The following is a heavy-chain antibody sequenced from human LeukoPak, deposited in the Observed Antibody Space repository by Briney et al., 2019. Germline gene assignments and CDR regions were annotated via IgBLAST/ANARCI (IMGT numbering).Heavy chain of an antibody. CDR2: WRYDGSP. V-gene: IGHV4-59*08. J-gene: IGHJ4*02. CDR3: VVTQKWLAFDY. CDR1: GGSISGRY. Sequence: PSETLSLTCAVSGGSISGRYWSWIRQPPGKGLEWIANWRYDGSPNYTPSLESRATISLDTSKNQFSLRLTSVTAADTAVYYCVVTQKWLAFDYWGQGILVTVSS. D-gene: IGHD6-19*01.